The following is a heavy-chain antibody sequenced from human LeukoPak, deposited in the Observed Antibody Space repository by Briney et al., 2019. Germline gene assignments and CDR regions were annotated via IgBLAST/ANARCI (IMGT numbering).Heavy chain of an antibody. CDR1: GGTFSSYA. CDR3: ATAGFGVVTQYPGSFGY. Sequence: ASVKVSCKASGGTFSSYAISWVRQAPGQRLEWMGWINAGNGNTKYSQNFQGRVTMTEDTSTDTAYMELSSLRSEDTAVYYCATAGFGVVTQYPGSFGYWGQGTLVTVSS. D-gene: IGHD3-3*01. CDR2: INAGNGNT. J-gene: IGHJ4*02. V-gene: IGHV1-3*01.